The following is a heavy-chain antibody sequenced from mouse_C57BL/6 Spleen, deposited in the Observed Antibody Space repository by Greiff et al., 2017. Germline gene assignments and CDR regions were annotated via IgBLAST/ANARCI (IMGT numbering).Heavy chain of an antibody. CDR2: IYPGSGNT. D-gene: IGHD1-1*01. CDR1: GYTFTDYY. Sequence: LEESGAELVRPGASVKLSCKASGYTFTDYYINWVKQRPGQGLEWIARIYPGSGNTYYNEKFKGKATLTAEKSSSTAYMQLSSLTSEDSAVYFCARGLRKGFDYWGQGTTLTVSS. CDR3: ARGLRKGFDY. J-gene: IGHJ2*01. V-gene: IGHV1-76*01.